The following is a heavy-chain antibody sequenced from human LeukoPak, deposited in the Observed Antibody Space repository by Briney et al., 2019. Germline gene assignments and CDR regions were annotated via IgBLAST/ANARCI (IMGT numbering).Heavy chain of an antibody. CDR3: ASKSTDHGELRFDY. J-gene: IGHJ4*02. CDR1: GGSISSGAYY. CDR2: IYYDGTT. V-gene: IGHV4-31*03. Sequence: SETLSLTCTVFGGSISSGAYYWSWIRQHPGKGLEWIGYIYYDGTTYYNPSVKSRLTISLDTSRNQFSLRVSSVTAADTGVYYCASKSTDHGELRFDYWGQGTLVTVSS. D-gene: IGHD4-17*01.